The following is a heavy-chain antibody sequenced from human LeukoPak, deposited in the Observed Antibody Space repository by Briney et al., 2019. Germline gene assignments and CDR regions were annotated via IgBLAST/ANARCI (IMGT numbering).Heavy chain of an antibody. CDR2: ISSSSSYI. D-gene: IGHD2-2*01. V-gene: IGHV3-21*01. CDR1: GFTFSSYS. CDR3: AGADQLSVVPAAGDY. Sequence: PGGSLRLSCAASGFTFSSYSMNWVRQTPGKGLEWVSSISSSSSYIYYADSVKGRFTISRDNAKNSLYLQMNSLRAEDTAVYYCAGADQLSVVPAAGDYWGPGTLVTVSS. J-gene: IGHJ4*02.